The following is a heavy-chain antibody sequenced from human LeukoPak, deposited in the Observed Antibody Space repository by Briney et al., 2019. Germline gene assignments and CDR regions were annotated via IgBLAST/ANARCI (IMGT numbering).Heavy chain of an antibody. V-gene: IGHV3-9*01. CDR2: ISWNSGSI. CDR1: GFTFDDYA. Sequence: GGSLRLSCAASGFTFDDYAMHWVRQAPGKGLEWVSGISWNSGSIGYADSVKGRFTISRDNAKNSLYLQMNSLRAEDTALYYCAKDMTYNYDSSEGDDAFDIWGQGTMVTVSS. CDR3: AKDMTYNYDSSEGDDAFDI. D-gene: IGHD3-22*01. J-gene: IGHJ3*02.